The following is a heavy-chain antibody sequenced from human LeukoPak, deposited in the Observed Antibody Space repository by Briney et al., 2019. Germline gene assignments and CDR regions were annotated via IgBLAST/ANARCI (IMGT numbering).Heavy chain of an antibody. J-gene: IGHJ5*02. D-gene: IGHD4-17*01. CDR1: GGSISSSSYY. CDR2: IYYSGST. Sequence: SETLSLTCTVSGGSISSSSYYWVWIRQPPGKGLEWIGSIYYSGSTYYNPSLKSRVTISVDTSKNQFSLKLSSVTAADTAVYYCARHGNTVTGNWFDPWGQGTLVTVSS. V-gene: IGHV4-39*01. CDR3: ARHGNTVTGNWFDP.